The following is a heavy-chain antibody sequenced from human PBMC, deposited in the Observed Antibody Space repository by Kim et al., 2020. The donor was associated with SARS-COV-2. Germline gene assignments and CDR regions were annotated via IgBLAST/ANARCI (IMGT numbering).Heavy chain of an antibody. J-gene: IGHJ6*02. Sequence: PSPQSRVTLQVDTSKNQFSLKLSSVTAAETAVYYCARGPRMLGGVLYGMDVWGQGTTVTVSS. CDR3: ARGPRMLGGVLYGMDV. D-gene: IGHD3-16*01. V-gene: IGHV4-34*01.